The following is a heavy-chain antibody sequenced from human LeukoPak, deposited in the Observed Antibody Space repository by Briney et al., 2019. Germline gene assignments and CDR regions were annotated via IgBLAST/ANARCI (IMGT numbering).Heavy chain of an antibody. Sequence: GGSLRLSCAASGFTFSTFAMIWVRQPPGKGLEWVSAISGSDAGTYYADSVKGRFTISRDNSKNTLYLQMNRLRAEDTAVYYCAKGSRGSCSRTYCYPFDYWGQGTLVTVSS. J-gene: IGHJ4*02. CDR1: GFTFSTFA. CDR3: AKGSRGSCSRTYCYPFDY. V-gene: IGHV3-23*01. CDR2: ISGSDAGT. D-gene: IGHD2-2*01.